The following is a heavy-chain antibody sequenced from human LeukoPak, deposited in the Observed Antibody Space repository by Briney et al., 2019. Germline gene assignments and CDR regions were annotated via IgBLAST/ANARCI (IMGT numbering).Heavy chain of an antibody. V-gene: IGHV3-43*02. D-gene: IGHD3-22*01. Sequence: PGGSLRLSCAASGFTFDDYAMHWVRQAPGKGLEWVSLYSGEGVRTYYADSVEGRFTIPRDNSKNSLYLQMNSLRTEDTALYYCAKNEGYWGSSGPDYWGQGTLVTVSS. CDR2: YSGEGVRT. J-gene: IGHJ4*02. CDR3: AKNEGYWGSSGPDY. CDR1: GFTFDDYA.